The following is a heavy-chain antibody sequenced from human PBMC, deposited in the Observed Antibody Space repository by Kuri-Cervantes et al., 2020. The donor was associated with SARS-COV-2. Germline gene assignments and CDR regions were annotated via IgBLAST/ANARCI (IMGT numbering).Heavy chain of an antibody. CDR3: AILTSDFWSSYGMDV. Sequence: GGSLRLSCAASGFTFSSYVMSWVRQAPGKGLEWVSAISGSGGSTYYADSVKGRFTISRDNSKNTLYLHMNSLRAEDTAIYYCAILTSDFWSSYGMDVWGQGTTVTVSS. V-gene: IGHV3-23*01. CDR2: ISGSGGST. J-gene: IGHJ6*02. D-gene: IGHD3-3*01. CDR1: GFTFSSYV.